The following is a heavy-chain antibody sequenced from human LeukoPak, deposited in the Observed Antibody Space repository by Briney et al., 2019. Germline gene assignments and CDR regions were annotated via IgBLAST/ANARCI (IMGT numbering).Heavy chain of an antibody. CDR1: GYTFTSYG. Sequence: GASVKVSCKASGYTFTSYGISWVRQAPGQGLEWMGWISAYNGNTNYAQKLQGRVTMTTDTSTSTAYMELRSLRSDDTAVYYCARDRRRAMDIVVVPAADVWGKGTTVTVSS. CDR3: ARDRRRAMDIVVVPAADV. D-gene: IGHD2-2*03. J-gene: IGHJ6*04. CDR2: ISAYNGNT. V-gene: IGHV1-18*01.